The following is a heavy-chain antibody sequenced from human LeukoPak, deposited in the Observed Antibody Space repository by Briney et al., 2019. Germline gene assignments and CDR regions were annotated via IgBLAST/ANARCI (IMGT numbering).Heavy chain of an antibody. CDR3: ARDSVVFDGDFHPDY. V-gene: IGHV3-48*02. CDR1: GGSISSTTYC. Sequence: KTSETLSLTCTVSGGSISSTTYCWSWVRQSPGKGLEWVSYISSSSSTIYYADSVKGRFTISRDNAKNSLYLQMNSLRDEDTAVYYCARDSVVFDGDFHPDYWGQGTLVTVSS. D-gene: IGHD4-17*01. CDR2: ISSSSSTI. J-gene: IGHJ4*02.